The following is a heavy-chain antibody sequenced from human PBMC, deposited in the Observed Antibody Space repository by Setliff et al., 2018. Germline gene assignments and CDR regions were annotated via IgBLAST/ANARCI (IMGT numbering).Heavy chain of an antibody. CDR2: IWNDGSNK. CDR1: GFTFSNYG. CDR3: ARNWVTAQHYYYGMDV. V-gene: IGHV3-33*01. Sequence: GGSLRLSCVASGFTFSNYGIHWVRQAPGKGREWVALIWNDGSNKFYGDSVKGRFTSSRDNSKNTLYLQMDSLRAEDTAVYYCARNWVTAQHYYYGMDVWGQGTTVTVSS. D-gene: IGHD2-21*02. J-gene: IGHJ6*02.